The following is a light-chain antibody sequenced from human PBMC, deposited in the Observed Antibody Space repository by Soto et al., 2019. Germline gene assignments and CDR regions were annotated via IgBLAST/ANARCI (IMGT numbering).Light chain of an antibody. Sequence: EIVLTQSPGTLSLSPGERATLSCRASQSVSSNNLAWYQQKPGQAPRLLIYGASSRATGIPDRFSASGSGPEFTLTISRLEPEDFGVYYCQQYGSSPWGTFGPGTKVEIK. CDR3: QQYGSSPWGT. J-gene: IGKJ3*01. CDR1: QSVSSNN. CDR2: GAS. V-gene: IGKV3-20*01.